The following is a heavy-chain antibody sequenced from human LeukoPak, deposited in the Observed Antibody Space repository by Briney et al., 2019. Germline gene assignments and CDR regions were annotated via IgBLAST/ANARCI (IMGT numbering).Heavy chain of an antibody. CDR1: GFTFSSYA. CDR2: ISSNGGST. V-gene: IGHV3-64*01. J-gene: IGHJ4*02. Sequence: PGGSLRLSCAASGFTFSSYAMQWVRQAPGKGLEYVSGISSNGGSTYYANSVKGRFTISRDNSKNTLYLQMDSLRAEDMAVYYCARGFYGAGSYCNDPVGYWGQGTLVTVSS. CDR3: ARGFYGAGSYCNDPVGY. D-gene: IGHD3-10*01.